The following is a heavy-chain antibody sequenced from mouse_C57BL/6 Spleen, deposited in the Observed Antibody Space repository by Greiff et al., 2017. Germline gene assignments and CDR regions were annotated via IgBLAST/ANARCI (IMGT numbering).Heavy chain of an antibody. CDR2: ISDGGSYT. CDR1: GFTFSSYA. J-gene: IGHJ4*01. CDR3: ARRGEGYAMDY. V-gene: IGHV5-4*03. Sequence: EVMLVESGGGLVKPGGSLKLSCAASGFTFSSYAMSWVRQTPEKRLEWVATISDGGSYTYYPDNVKGRFTISRDNAKNNVYLQMSHLKSEDTAMYYCARRGEGYAMDYWGQGTSVTVSS.